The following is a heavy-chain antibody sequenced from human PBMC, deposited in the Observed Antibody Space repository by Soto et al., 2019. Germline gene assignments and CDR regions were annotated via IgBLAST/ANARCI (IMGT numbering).Heavy chain of an antibody. CDR2: IYPGDSDI. J-gene: IGHJ4*03. Sequence: LGESLKIPCKASRYDFTNYWIAWVRQTPGRGLEWMGMIYPGDSDIRYNPSFRGRVTISADKSITSAFVQWGSLKASDSAIYYCARFRAPRRQLISMSFHLWGLGTLVTVSS. D-gene: IGHD2-2*01. CDR1: RYDFTNYW. V-gene: IGHV5-51*01. CDR3: ARFRAPRRQLISMSFHL.